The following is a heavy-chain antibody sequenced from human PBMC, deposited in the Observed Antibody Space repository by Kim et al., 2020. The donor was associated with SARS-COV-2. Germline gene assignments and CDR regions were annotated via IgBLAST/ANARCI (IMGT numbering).Heavy chain of an antibody. J-gene: IGHJ4*02. D-gene: IGHD2-15*01. Sequence: GGSLRLSCAASGFTFSNYWMHWVRQTPGKGLAWVSRISGDERVTDYADSVKGRFTISRDNARNTLFLQMNSLRAEDTAVYYCARDLLIRGQGTLVTVSS. CDR1: GFTFSNYW. CDR2: ISGDERVT. CDR3: ARDLLI. V-gene: IGHV3-74*01.